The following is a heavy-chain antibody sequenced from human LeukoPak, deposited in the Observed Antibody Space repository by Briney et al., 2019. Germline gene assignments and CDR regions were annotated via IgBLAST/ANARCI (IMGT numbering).Heavy chain of an antibody. V-gene: IGHV3-33*01. J-gene: IGHJ4*02. D-gene: IGHD4-11*01. CDR3: ARDAQRGFDYSNSLRY. CDR2: IWSDGTNS. CDR1: GFTFNHYG. Sequence: GGPLRLSCVGAGFTFNHYGMHWVRQAAGKGLEWVAVIWSDGTNSYYADSVKGRFTISRVDYENTVYLQMNSLRPEDTAVYYCARDAQRGFDYSNSLRYWGQGTPVIVST.